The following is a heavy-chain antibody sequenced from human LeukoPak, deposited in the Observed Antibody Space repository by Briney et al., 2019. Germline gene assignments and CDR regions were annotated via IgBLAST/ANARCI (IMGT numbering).Heavy chain of an antibody. CDR1: GFTVSSNY. Sequence: GGALRLSCAASGFTVSSNYMSWVRQAPGKGLEWVSVIYSGGSTYYTDSVKGRFTISRDNSKNTLYLQMNSLRAEDTAVYYCARDKGRLWSSSPYFDYWGQGTLVTVSS. J-gene: IGHJ4*02. V-gene: IGHV3-66*02. D-gene: IGHD6-6*01. CDR3: ARDKGRLWSSSPYFDY. CDR2: IYSGGST.